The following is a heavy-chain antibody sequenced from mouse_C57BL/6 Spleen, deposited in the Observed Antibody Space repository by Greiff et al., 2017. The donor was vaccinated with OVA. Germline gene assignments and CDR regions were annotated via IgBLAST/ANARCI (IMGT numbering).Heavy chain of an antibody. CDR1: GYTFTSYW. CDR3: ARGPITTVVDWFAY. D-gene: IGHD1-1*01. Sequence: QVQLQQPGAELVKPGASVKLSCKASGYTFTSYWMHWVKQRPGQGLEWIGMIHPNSGSTNYNEKFKSKATLTVDKSSSTAYMQLSSLTSEDSAVYYCARGPITTVVDWFAYWGQGTLVTVSA. V-gene: IGHV1-64*01. J-gene: IGHJ3*01. CDR2: IHPNSGST.